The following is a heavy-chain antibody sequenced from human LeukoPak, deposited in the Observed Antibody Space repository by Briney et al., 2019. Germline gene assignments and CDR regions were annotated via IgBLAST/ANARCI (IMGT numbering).Heavy chain of an antibody. Sequence: GGPLRLSCSASGLGRSFKETWMSWVRRAPGKGLEWIGRIKGKPDGGAIDYIAPVRGRFSISRDDSKNLVFLQMDSLKIEDTTVYYCTTDPRYWGQGTMVTVSS. CDR2: IKGKPDGGAI. CDR3: TTDPRY. J-gene: IGHJ4*02. V-gene: IGHV3-15*01. CDR1: GLGRSFKETW.